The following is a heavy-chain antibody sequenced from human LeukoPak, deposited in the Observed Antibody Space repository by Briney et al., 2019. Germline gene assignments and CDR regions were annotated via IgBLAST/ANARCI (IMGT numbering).Heavy chain of an antibody. Sequence: PGGSLRLSCAASGFTFSSYAMSWVRQAPGKGLEWISYISSVMSYADSVKGRFTISRDNAKNSLYLQMNSLRPEDTAAYYCVRDFAYAFDHWGQGTLVTVSS. V-gene: IGHV3-48*01. CDR3: VRDFAYAFDH. CDR1: GFTFSSYA. CDR2: ISSVM. D-gene: IGHD3-16*01. J-gene: IGHJ4*02.